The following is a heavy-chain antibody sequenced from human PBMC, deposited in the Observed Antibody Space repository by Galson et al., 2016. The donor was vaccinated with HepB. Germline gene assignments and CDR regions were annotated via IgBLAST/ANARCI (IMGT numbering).Heavy chain of an antibody. Sequence: SLRLSCAASGFRFDDYAMHWVRQAPGKGLEWVSSISWNSGSTDYADSVKGRFTISRDTAKNSLYLRMNSLRVEDTALYYCAKGGWRDQLVGESNNFYYYGMDVCGQGTPVTVSS. J-gene: IGHJ6*02. CDR2: ISWNSGST. CDR1: GFRFDDYA. CDR3: AKGGWRDQLVGESNNFYYYGMDV. V-gene: IGHV3-9*01. D-gene: IGHD6-13*01.